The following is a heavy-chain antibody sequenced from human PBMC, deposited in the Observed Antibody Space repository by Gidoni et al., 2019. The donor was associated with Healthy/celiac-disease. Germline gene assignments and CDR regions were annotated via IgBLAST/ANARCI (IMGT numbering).Heavy chain of an antibody. J-gene: IGHJ4*02. Sequence: EVQLLESGGGLVQPGGYLRLSCAASGFTFSSYAMIWVRQAPGKGLEWVAAISGSGGSTYYADSVKGRFTISRDNSKNTLYLQMNSLRAEDTAVYYCAKADAKIVVVVAATRRARYYFDYWGQGTLVTVSS. CDR1: GFTFSSYA. V-gene: IGHV3-23*01. CDR3: AKADAKIVVVVAATRRARYYFDY. D-gene: IGHD2-15*01. CDR2: ISGSGGST.